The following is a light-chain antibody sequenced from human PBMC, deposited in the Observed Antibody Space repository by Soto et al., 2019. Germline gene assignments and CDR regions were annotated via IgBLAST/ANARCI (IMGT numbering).Light chain of an antibody. V-gene: IGLV2-8*01. CDR3: TSYAGSNNLV. Sequence: QSALTQPPSASGSPGQSVTFSCTGTSSDVGGYNYVSWYQQHPGKAPKVMVYEVTKRPSGVPDRFSGSKSGNTASLTVSGLQAEDEADYYCTSYAGSNNLVFGGGTKLTVL. J-gene: IGLJ3*02. CDR1: SSDVGGYNY. CDR2: EVT.